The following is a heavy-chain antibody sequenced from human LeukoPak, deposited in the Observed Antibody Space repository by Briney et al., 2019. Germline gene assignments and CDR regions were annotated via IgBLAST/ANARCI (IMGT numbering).Heavy chain of an antibody. CDR3: ASLRYSSSWHDY. CDR1: GYTFTGYY. J-gene: IGHJ4*02. Sequence: ASVKVSCKASGYTFTGYYMHWVRQAPGQGLEWMGRINPNSGGTNYAQKFQGRVTMTRDTSISKAYMELSRLRSDDTAVYYCASLRYSSSWHDYWGQGTLVTVSS. CDR2: INPNSGGT. V-gene: IGHV1-2*06. D-gene: IGHD6-13*01.